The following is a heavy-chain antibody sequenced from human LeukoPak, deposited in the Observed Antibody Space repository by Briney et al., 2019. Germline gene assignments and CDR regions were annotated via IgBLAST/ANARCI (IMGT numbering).Heavy chain of an antibody. CDR3: ASWDILVVPAAHYFDY. D-gene: IGHD2-2*01. CDR1: GFTFSSYW. Sequence: GGXXXLSXAASGFTFSSYWMNWVRQAPGXXLEGGANIKQDGGEKYYVDYVKGRFTISRDNAKNSLYLQMNSLRAEDTAVYYCASWDILVVPAAHYFDYWGQGTLVTVSS. CDR2: IKQDGGEK. V-gene: IGHV3-7*01. J-gene: IGHJ4*02.